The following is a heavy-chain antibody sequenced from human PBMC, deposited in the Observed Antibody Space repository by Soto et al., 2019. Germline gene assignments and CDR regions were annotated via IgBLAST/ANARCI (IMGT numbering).Heavy chain of an antibody. Sequence: SVKVSCKASGGTFSSYAISWVRQAPGQGLEWMGGIIPIFGTANYAQKFQGRVTITADKSTSTAYMELSSLRSEDTAVYYCASVGGSVNDAFDIWGQGTMVTVSS. CDR2: IIPIFGTA. V-gene: IGHV1-69*06. CDR1: GGTFSSYA. D-gene: IGHD2-8*02. CDR3: ASVGGSVNDAFDI. J-gene: IGHJ3*02.